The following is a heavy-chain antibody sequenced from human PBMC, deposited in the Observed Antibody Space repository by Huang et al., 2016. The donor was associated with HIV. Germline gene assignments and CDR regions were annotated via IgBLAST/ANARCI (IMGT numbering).Heavy chain of an antibody. V-gene: IGHV4-39*01. Sequence: QLQLQESGPRLVKPSETLSLTCTVSGGSITSSGHYWGWIRQPPGKGLEWIGSIYYSGDTDDNPSLKSRVTISVDTSKNQFSLKLNSVTAADTAVYYCARRGGWGADAFDIWGQGTMVTVSS. D-gene: IGHD7-27*01. CDR2: IYYSGDT. CDR1: GGSITSSGHY. J-gene: IGHJ3*02. CDR3: ARRGGWGADAFDI.